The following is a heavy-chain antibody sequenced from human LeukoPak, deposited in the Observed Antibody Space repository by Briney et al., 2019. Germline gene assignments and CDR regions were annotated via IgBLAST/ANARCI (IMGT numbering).Heavy chain of an antibody. J-gene: IGHJ3*02. CDR1: GFTFSRYS. Sequence: TGGSLRLSCAASGFTFSRYSMNWVRQAPGKGLEWVSSISTSSNYIYYADSVKGRFTISRDNAKNSLYLQMNSLRAEDTAVYYCARGSRFGVVGRDAFDIWGQGTMVTVSS. V-gene: IGHV3-21*01. D-gene: IGHD3-3*01. CDR2: ISTSSNYI. CDR3: ARGSRFGVVGRDAFDI.